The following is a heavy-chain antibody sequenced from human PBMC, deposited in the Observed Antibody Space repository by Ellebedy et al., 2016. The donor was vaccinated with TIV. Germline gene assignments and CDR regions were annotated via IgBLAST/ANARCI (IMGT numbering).Heavy chain of an antibody. D-gene: IGHD2/OR15-2a*01. CDR3: AKDAYSNSYLDV. V-gene: IGHV3-30*18. CDR1: GFTLSRNG. J-gene: IGHJ6*02. Sequence: GGSLRLXXAASGFTLSRNGMHWVRQAPGKGLEWVAAISYDGSNKEYAGSVKGRFTISRDISKNTLYLQMNSLRADDTAVYYCAKDAYSNSYLDVWGQGTTVTVSS. CDR2: ISYDGSNK.